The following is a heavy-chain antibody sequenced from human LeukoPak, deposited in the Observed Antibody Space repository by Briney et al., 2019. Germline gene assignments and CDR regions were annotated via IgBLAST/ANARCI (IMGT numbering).Heavy chain of an antibody. CDR2: IWYDGSNK. CDR3: ARDTKRWLVLYYFDY. J-gene: IGHJ4*02. D-gene: IGHD6-19*01. CDR1: GFTFSSYG. V-gene: IGHV3-33*01. Sequence: GGSLRLSCAASGFTFSSYGMPWVRQAPGKGLEWVAVIWYDGSNKYYADSVKGRFTISRDNSKNTLYLQMNSLRAEDTAVYYCARDTKRWLVLYYFDYWGQGTLVTVSS.